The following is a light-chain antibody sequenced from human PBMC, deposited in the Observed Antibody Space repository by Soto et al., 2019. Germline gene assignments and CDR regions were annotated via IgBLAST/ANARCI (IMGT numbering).Light chain of an antibody. V-gene: IGKV1-39*01. CDR3: QQSYNTPLT. Sequence: IEGTQSPSSLAAALGDSVPITCRASQTIGTDVNWYRQKSGAAPELLIYDASTLQSGVPSRFRGGASGTDFTLTISSLQLDDFATYYCQQSYNTPLTFGQGTKVDIK. J-gene: IGKJ1*01. CDR2: DAS. CDR1: QTIGTD.